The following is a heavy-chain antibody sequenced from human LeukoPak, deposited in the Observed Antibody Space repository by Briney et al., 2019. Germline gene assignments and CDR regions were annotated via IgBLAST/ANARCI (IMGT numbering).Heavy chain of an antibody. CDR3: ATPDSSGYPSRYYFDY. CDR2: ISGSGGST. J-gene: IGHJ4*02. V-gene: IGHV3-23*01. D-gene: IGHD3-22*01. Sequence: GGSLRLSCAASGFTFSSYAMSWVRQAPGKGLEWVSAISGSGGSTYYADSVKGRLTISRDNSKNTLYLQMNSLRAEDTAVYYCATPDSSGYPSRYYFDYWGQGTLVTVSS. CDR1: GFTFSSYA.